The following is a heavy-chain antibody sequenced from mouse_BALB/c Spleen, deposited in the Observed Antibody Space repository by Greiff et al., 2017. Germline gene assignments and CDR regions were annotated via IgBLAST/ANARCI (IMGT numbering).Heavy chain of an antibody. CDR1: GYSITSGYY. V-gene: IGHV3-6*02. D-gene: IGHD2-4*01. J-gene: IGHJ4*01. Sequence: DVKLQESGPGLVKPSQSLSLTCSVTGYSITSGYYWNWIRQFPGNKLEWMGYISYDGSNNYNPSLKNRISITRDTSKNQFFLKLNSVTTEDTATYYCARYDYDVVEYYYAMDYWGQGTSVTVSS. CDR3: ARYDYDVVEYYYAMDY. CDR2: ISYDGSN.